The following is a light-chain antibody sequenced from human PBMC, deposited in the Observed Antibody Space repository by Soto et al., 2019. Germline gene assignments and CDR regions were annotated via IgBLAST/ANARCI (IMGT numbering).Light chain of an antibody. CDR2: AAS. Sequence: DIQMTQSPSSLSASVGDRVTITCRASQAISNYLAWYQQKPGKVPKLLIYAASTLQSGVPSRFSGRGSGTDFTLTISSLQPEDVASYYCQKYNSAPWTFGQGIKVEMK. J-gene: IGKJ1*01. CDR1: QAISNY. V-gene: IGKV1-27*01. CDR3: QKYNSAPWT.